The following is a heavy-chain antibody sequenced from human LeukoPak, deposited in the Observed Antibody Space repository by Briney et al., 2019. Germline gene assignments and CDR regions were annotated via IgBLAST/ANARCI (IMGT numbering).Heavy chain of an antibody. J-gene: IGHJ3*02. D-gene: IGHD3-10*01. V-gene: IGHV4-31*03. CDR1: GGSISSGGYY. CDR2: MYYSGST. CDR3: ARDPYRGPYYYGSGSYGFGAFDI. Sequence: SETLSLTCTVSGGSISSGGYYWSWIRQHPGKGLEWIGYMYYSGSTYYNPSLKSRVTISVDTSKNQFSLKLSSVTAADTAVYYCARDPYRGPYYYGSGSYGFGAFDIWGQGTMVTVSS.